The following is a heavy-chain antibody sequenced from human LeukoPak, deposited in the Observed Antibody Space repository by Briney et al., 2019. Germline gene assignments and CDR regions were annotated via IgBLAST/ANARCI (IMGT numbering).Heavy chain of an antibody. V-gene: IGHV3-30*02. CDR2: IRYDGSNK. J-gene: IGHJ4*02. D-gene: IGHD2-15*01. CDR3: AKAGAVVVVAAKYFDY. CDR1: GFTFSSYG. Sequence: HSGGSLRLSCAASGFTFSSYGMHWVRQAPGKGLEWVAFIRYDGSNKYYADSVKGRFTISRDNSKNTLYLQMNSLRAEDTAVYYCAKAGAVVVVAAKYFDYWGQGTLVTVSS.